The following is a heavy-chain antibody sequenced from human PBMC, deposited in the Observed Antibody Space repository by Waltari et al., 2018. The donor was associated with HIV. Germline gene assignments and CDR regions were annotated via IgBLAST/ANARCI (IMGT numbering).Heavy chain of an antibody. CDR2: IDWDDDK. CDR1: GFSLSTSGMC. V-gene: IGHV2-70*15. CDR3: ARSTVRGANNWFDP. Sequence: QVTLRESGPALVKPTQTLTLTCTFSGFSLSTSGMCVSWIRQPPGKALEWLARIDWDDDKYYSTSLKTRLTISKDTSKNQVVLTMTNMDPVDTATYYCARSTVRGANNWFDPWGQGTLVTVSS. J-gene: IGHJ5*02. D-gene: IGHD3-10*01.